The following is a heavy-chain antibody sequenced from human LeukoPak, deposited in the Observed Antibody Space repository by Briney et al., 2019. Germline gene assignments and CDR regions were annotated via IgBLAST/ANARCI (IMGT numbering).Heavy chain of an antibody. Sequence: PGGSLRLSCAASGFTFSSYSMNWVRQAPGKGLEWVSAISGSGGSTYYADSVKGRFTISRDNSKNTLYLQMNSLRAEDTAVYYCAKSPGSVTIFGVVMGYWGQGTLVTVSS. CDR2: ISGSGGST. CDR3: AKSPGSVTIFGVVMGY. V-gene: IGHV3-23*01. CDR1: GFTFSSYS. D-gene: IGHD3-3*01. J-gene: IGHJ4*02.